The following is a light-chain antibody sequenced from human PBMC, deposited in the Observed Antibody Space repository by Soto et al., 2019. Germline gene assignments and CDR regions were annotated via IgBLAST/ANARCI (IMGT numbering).Light chain of an antibody. J-gene: IGKJ4*01. CDR2: AAS. CDR3: QQYYSYPLT. CDR1: QGISSY. V-gene: IGKV1-8*01. Sequence: AIRITQSPSSLAASTGDRVTIACRASQGISSYLAWYQQKPGKAPKLLIYAASTLQSGVPSRFSGSGSGTDFTLTIICLQSEDFATYYCQQYYSYPLTFGGGTKVDIK.